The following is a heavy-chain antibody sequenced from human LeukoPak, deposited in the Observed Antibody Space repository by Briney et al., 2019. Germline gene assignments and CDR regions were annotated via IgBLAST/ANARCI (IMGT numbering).Heavy chain of an antibody. Sequence: SETLSLTCTVSGGSISSYYWSWIGQPAGKGLEWIGRIYTSGSTNYNPSLKSRVTMSVDTSKNQLSLKLSSVTAADTAVYYCARDRADSSGWYVGYYYYYMDVGGKGTTVTVSS. D-gene: IGHD6-19*01. V-gene: IGHV4-4*07. J-gene: IGHJ6*03. CDR1: GGSISSYY. CDR2: IYTSGST. CDR3: ARDRADSSGWYVGYYYYYMDV.